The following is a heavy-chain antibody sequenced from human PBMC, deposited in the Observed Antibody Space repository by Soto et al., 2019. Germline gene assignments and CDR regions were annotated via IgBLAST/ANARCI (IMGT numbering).Heavy chain of an antibody. J-gene: IGHJ6*02. CDR3: ERVGIRGSYQNYYYYGMDV. CDR1: GGSVSSGSYY. Sequence: QVQLQESGPGLVKPSETLSLTCTVSGGSVSSGSYYWSWIRQPPGKGLEWIGYIYYSGSTNYNPSLKSRVTTSVDTSKNQFSLKLSSVTAADTAVYYCERVGIRGSYQNYYYYGMDVWGQGTTVTVSS. D-gene: IGHD1-26*01. CDR2: IYYSGST. V-gene: IGHV4-61*01.